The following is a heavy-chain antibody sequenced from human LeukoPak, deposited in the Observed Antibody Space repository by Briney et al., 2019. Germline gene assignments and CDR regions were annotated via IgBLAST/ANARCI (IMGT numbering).Heavy chain of an antibody. Sequence: PGGSLRLSCAASGFTFSSYAMHWVRQAPGKGLERVAVISYDGSNKYYADSVKGRFTISRDNSKNTLYLQMNGLRAEDTAVYYCARVSNYDYVWGSYPTDYWGQGTLVTVSS. CDR3: ARVSNYDYVWGSYPTDY. D-gene: IGHD3-16*02. CDR2: ISYDGSNK. J-gene: IGHJ4*02. V-gene: IGHV3-30-3*01. CDR1: GFTFSSYA.